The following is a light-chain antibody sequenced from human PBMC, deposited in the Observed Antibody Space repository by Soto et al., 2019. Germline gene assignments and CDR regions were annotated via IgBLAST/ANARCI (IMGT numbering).Light chain of an antibody. V-gene: IGKV3D-20*02. Sequence: EIVLTQSPGTLSLSPGETAIVSCRAIQSLANSRLAWYQQKPGQAPRLLIYDVSSRATGIPDRFSGSGSGTDFTLSISRLEPEDFAVYYCQQRSNWPPWTFGQGTKVHIK. J-gene: IGKJ1*01. CDR2: DVS. CDR1: QSLANSR. CDR3: QQRSNWPPWT.